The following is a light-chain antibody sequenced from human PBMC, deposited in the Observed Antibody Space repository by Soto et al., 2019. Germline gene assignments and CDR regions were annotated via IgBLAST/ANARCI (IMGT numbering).Light chain of an antibody. J-gene: IGKJ1*01. CDR2: DAS. V-gene: IGKV1-5*01. CDR1: QSISSW. CDR3: QQYNSRT. Sequence: DIQMTQSPSTLSASVGDRVTITCRASQSISSWLAWYQQKPGKAPKLLIYDASSVESGVPSRFSGSGSGTEFTLTISSLQPDDFATYYCQQYNSRTFGQGTKVEIK.